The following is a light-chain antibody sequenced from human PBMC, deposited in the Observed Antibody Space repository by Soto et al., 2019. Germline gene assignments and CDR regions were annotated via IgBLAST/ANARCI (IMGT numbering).Light chain of an antibody. CDR2: GAS. CDR1: QTVSNN. CDR3: QQYHKWPPST. Sequence: EIVMTQSPATLSTSPGERVSISCRTSQTVSNNLAWYQQKPGQAPRLLIYGASTRAIGVAARFSGSGSGTEFTLTITSLQSEDFAVYYCQQYHKWPPSTFGGGTVVEIK. J-gene: IGKJ4*01. V-gene: IGKV3-15*01.